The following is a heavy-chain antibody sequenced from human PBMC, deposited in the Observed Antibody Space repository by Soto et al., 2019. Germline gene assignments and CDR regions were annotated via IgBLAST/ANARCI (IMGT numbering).Heavy chain of an antibody. CDR1: GGSISSYY. V-gene: IGHV4-59*01. Sequence: ASETLSLTCTVSGGSISSYYWSWIRQPPGKGLEWIGYIYYSGSTNYNPSLKSRVTISVDTSKNQFSLKLSSVTAADTAVYYCARRYGSAFDIWGQGKMVTVSS. D-gene: IGHD3-10*01. J-gene: IGHJ3*02. CDR2: IYYSGST. CDR3: ARRYGSAFDI.